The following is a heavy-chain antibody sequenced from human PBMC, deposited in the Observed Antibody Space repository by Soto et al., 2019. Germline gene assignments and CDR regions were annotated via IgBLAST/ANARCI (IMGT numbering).Heavy chain of an antibody. V-gene: IGHV3-33*01. CDR3: VRERIQLWLQYYYYGMDV. Sequence: QVQLVESGGGVVQPGRSLRLSCAASGFTFSSYGMHWVRQAPGKGLEWVAVIWYDGSNKYYADSVKGRFTISRDNSKNTLYLQMNSLRAEDTAVYYCVRERIQLWLQYYYYGMDVWGQGTTVTVSS. CDR1: GFTFSSYG. D-gene: IGHD5-18*01. J-gene: IGHJ6*02. CDR2: IWYDGSNK.